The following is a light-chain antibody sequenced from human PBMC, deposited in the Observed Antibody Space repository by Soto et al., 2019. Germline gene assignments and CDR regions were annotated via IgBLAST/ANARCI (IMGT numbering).Light chain of an antibody. CDR2: GAF. Sequence: AIQMTHSPSSLSVSVGDRVTITCRASQDISTELGWYQQKPGKAPRLLIYGAFSLQSGVPSRFSGSGSGTEFTLTISSLQPDDFATYYCLQDFKYPRTFGQGTKVEVK. V-gene: IGKV1-6*01. CDR3: LQDFKYPRT. CDR1: QDISTE. J-gene: IGKJ1*01.